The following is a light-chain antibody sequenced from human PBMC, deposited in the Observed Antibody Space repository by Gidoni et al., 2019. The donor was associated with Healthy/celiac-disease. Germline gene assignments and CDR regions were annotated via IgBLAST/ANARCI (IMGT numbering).Light chain of an antibody. CDR3: QQYNSYSPE. CDR1: QSISSR. CDR2: KAS. Sequence: DIQMTQSPSTLSASVGDRVTITCRASQSISSRLAWYQQKPGKAPKLLIYKASSLESGVPSRFSGSGSGTEFTLTISSLQPDDFATYYCQQYNSYSPEFGQGTKVEIK. V-gene: IGKV1-5*03. J-gene: IGKJ1*01.